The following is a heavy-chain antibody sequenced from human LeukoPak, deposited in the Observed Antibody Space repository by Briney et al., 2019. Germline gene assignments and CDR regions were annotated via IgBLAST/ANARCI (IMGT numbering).Heavy chain of an antibody. D-gene: IGHD3-10*01. CDR2: IYYSGST. Sequence: SETLSLTCTVSGGSVSSGSYYWSWIRQPPGKGPEWIGYIYYSGSTNYNPSLKSRVTISVDTSKNQFSLKLSSVTAADTAVYYCAAGGSGSYPYDAFDIWGQGTMVTVSS. V-gene: IGHV4-61*01. CDR3: AAGGSGSYPYDAFDI. CDR1: GGSVSSGSYY. J-gene: IGHJ3*02.